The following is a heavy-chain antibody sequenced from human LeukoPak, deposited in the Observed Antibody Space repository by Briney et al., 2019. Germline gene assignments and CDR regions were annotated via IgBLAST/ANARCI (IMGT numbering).Heavy chain of an antibody. CDR1: GGSISSYY. J-gene: IGHJ4*02. CDR3: ARENSGSYREFDY. Sequence: SETLSLTCTVSGGSISSYYWTWIRQPTGKGLEWIGRIYPSGSTNYNPSLKSRVTMSVDTSKNQFSLKLSSVTAADTAVYYCARENSGSYREFDYWGQGTLVAVSS. V-gene: IGHV4-4*07. D-gene: IGHD1-26*01. CDR2: IYPSGST.